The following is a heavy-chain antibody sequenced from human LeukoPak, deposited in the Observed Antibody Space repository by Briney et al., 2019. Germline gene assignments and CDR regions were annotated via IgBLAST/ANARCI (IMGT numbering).Heavy chain of an antibody. CDR3: AKDGLGSGSYPIYLY. D-gene: IGHD1-26*01. Sequence: GGCLRLSCAASGFTFSSYGMHWVRQAPGKGLEWVAFIRYDGSNKYYADSVKGRFTISRDNSKNTLYLQMNSLRAEDTAVYYCAKDGLGSGSYPIYLYWGQGTLVTVSS. CDR2: IRYDGSNK. J-gene: IGHJ4*02. V-gene: IGHV3-30*02. CDR1: GFTFSSYG.